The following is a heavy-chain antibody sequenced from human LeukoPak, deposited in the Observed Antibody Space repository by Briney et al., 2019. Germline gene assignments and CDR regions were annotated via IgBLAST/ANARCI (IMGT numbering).Heavy chain of an antibody. D-gene: IGHD4-17*01. V-gene: IGHV4-59*08. CDR3: ARAAVTTSRYFQH. J-gene: IGHJ1*01. CDR2: IYNSGST. Sequence: ASETLSLTCTVSGGSISSYYWSWIRQPPGKGLEWIGYIYNSGSTKYNPSLKSRVTISVDTSKNQISLKLSSVTAADTAVYYCARAAVTTSRYFQHWGQGTLVTVSS. CDR1: GGSISSYY.